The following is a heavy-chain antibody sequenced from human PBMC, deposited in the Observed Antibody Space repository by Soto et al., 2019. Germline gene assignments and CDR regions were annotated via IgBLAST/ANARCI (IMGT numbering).Heavy chain of an antibody. CDR2: INRYSGDT. CDR3: ATTKNSNEVVF. Sequence: ASVKVSCKASGYTFTGQYMHWVRQAPGQGLEWMGWINRYSGDTHYAQKFQGRVTMTRDASISTAYMEPSRLTSDDTAMFYCATTKNSNEVVFWGQGTLVTVSS. V-gene: IGHV1-2*02. CDR1: GYTFTGQY. D-gene: IGHD5-18*01. J-gene: IGHJ4*02.